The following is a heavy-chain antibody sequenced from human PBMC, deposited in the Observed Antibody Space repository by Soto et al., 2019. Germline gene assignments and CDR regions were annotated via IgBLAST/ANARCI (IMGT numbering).Heavy chain of an antibody. J-gene: IGHJ6*02. D-gene: IGHD3-10*02. Sequence: ASVKVSCKASGYTFTSYGISWVRQAPGQGLEWMGWISAYNGNTNYAQKLQGRVTMTTDTSTSTAYMELRSLRSDDTAVYYCARGSVRGVIIGYYGMDVWGQGTTVTVSS. CDR2: ISAYNGNT. CDR3: ARGSVRGVIIGYYGMDV. V-gene: IGHV1-18*01. CDR1: GYTFTSYG.